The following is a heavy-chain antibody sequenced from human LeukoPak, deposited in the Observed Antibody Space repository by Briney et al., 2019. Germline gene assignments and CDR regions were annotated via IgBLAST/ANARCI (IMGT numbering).Heavy chain of an antibody. CDR2: IIPILGIT. V-gene: IGHV1-69*04. CDR3: AKDRALVRELWSASAFDY. Sequence: GASVKVSCKASGGTFITYAISWVRQAPGQGLEWMGRIIPILGITNYAQKLQGRVTITADKSTNTAYMELSNLRSEDTAVYYCAKDRALVRELWSASAFDYWGQGTLVTVSS. J-gene: IGHJ4*02. CDR1: GGTFITYA. D-gene: IGHD5-18*01.